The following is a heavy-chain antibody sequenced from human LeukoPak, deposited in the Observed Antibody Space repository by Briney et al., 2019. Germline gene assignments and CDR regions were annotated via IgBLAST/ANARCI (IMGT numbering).Heavy chain of an antibody. J-gene: IGHJ5*02. CDR2: ISGSGGST. CDR3: ARAVSLGYGVEDSWFDP. D-gene: IGHD4-17*01. CDR1: GFTFSSYA. V-gene: IGHV3-23*01. Sequence: QPGGSLRLSCAASGFTFSSYAMSWVRQAPGKGLEWVSAISGSGGSTYYADSVKGRFTISRDNSKNTLYLQMNSLRAEDTAVYYCARAVSLGYGVEDSWFDPWGQGTLVTVSS.